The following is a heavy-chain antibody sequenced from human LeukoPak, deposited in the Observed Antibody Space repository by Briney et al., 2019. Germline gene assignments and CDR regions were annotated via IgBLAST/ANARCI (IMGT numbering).Heavy chain of an antibody. Sequence: PSETLSLTCTVSGGSISSRPYYWGWVRQPSGQGLEWIGSISYSGSIHYNPSLKSRVTISVDTSRNHFSLRLSSVTAADTAVYYCATLEIGDYYFDYWGQGTLVTVSS. CDR2: ISYSGSI. CDR1: GGSISSRPYY. J-gene: IGHJ4*02. CDR3: ATLEIGDYYFDY. D-gene: IGHD3-16*01. V-gene: IGHV4-39*01.